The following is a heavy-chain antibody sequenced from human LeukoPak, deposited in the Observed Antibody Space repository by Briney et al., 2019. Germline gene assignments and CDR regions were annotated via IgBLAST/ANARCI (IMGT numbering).Heavy chain of an antibody. CDR1: GGSISSYY. CDR3: ARDCSSTSCYSIDP. V-gene: IGHV4-59*12. D-gene: IGHD2-2*01. CDR2: IYYSGST. Sequence: PSETLSLTCTVSGGSISSYYWSWIRQPPGKGLEWIGYIYYSGSTNYNPSLKSRVTMSVDTSKNQFSLKLSSVTAADTAVYYCARDCSSTSCYSIDPWGQGTLVTVSS. J-gene: IGHJ5*02.